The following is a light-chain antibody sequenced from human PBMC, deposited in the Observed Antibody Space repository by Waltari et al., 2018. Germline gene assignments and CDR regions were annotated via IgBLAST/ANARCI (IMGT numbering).Light chain of an antibody. V-gene: IGKV3-11*01. CDR3: QQRSNWPLT. CDR1: HSVSRY. Sequence: EIVLTQSPATLSLSPGERATLSCRASHSVSRYLAWYQQRPGQAPRLLIYDASNRATGIPARFSGSGSETDFTLTISSLAPEDCAVYYCQQRSNWPLTFCGGTKVEIK. CDR2: DAS. J-gene: IGKJ4*01.